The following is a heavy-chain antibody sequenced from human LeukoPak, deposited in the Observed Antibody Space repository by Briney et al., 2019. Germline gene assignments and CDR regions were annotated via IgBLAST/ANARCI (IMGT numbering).Heavy chain of an antibody. D-gene: IGHD6-13*01. V-gene: IGHV3-7*01. CDR2: IKPDGSAE. Sequence: GGSRGLSCATSGFTFSSNWISWVRHAPGRGLDWVANIKPDGSAEYYAASVKGRFTVSRDNAKNSLYLQMNSLRVEDTAVYYCARANNSSWHNWGQGTLVTVSS. CDR1: GFTFSSNW. CDR3: ARANNSSWHN. J-gene: IGHJ4*02.